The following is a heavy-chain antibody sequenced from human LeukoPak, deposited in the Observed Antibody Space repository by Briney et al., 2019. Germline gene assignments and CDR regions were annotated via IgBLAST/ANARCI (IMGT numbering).Heavy chain of an antibody. CDR3: ARENDSSGYYPFDY. CDR2: ISAYNGNT. D-gene: IGHD3-22*01. Sequence: RASVKVSCKASGYTFTSYGISWVRQAPGQGLEWMGWISAYNGNTNYAQKLQGRVTMTTDTSTSTAYMELRSLRSDDTAVYYCARENDSSGYYPFDYWGQGTLVTVSS. CDR1: GYTFTSYG. V-gene: IGHV1-18*01. J-gene: IGHJ4*02.